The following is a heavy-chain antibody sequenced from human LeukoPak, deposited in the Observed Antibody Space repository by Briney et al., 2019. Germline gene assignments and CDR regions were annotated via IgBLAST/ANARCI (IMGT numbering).Heavy chain of an antibody. V-gene: IGHV4-59*01. CDR2: IYYSGST. D-gene: IGHD3-22*01. CDR3: ARATYDSSGYLVDY. Sequence: PSETLSLTCTVSGGSISSYYWSWIRQPPGKGLEWIGYIYYSGSTNYNPSLKSRVTISVDASKNQFSLKLSSVTAADTAVYYCARATYDSSGYLVDYWGQGTLVTVSS. CDR1: GGSISSYY. J-gene: IGHJ4*02.